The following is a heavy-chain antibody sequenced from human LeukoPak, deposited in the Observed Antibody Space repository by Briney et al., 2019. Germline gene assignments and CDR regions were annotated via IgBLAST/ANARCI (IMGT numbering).Heavy chain of an antibody. CDR3: ARGGYSYGHYYYYYYMDV. V-gene: IGHV1-2*02. CDR1: GYTFTGCY. CDR2: INPNSGGT. Sequence: ASVKVSCKASGYTFTGCYMHWVRQAPGQGLEWMGWINPNSGGTNYAQKFQGRVTMTRDTSISTAYMELSRLRSDDTAVYYCARGGYSYGHYYYYYYMDVWGKGTTVTVSS. J-gene: IGHJ6*03. D-gene: IGHD5-18*01.